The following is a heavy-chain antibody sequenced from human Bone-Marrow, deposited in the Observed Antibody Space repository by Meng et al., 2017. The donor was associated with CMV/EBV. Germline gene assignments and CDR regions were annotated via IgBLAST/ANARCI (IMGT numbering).Heavy chain of an antibody. Sequence: KPSGGGFSNVAFSCLHQAPVQGLGCVGGILPVFGTARYAEKFQGRVRITTDEVTSTAYLEVNSLKFEDTAAYYCARGPGILEWLFTGWGQGTLVTVSS. D-gene: IGHD3-3*01. V-gene: IGHV1-69*05. CDR1: GGGFSNVA. CDR2: ILPVFGTA. J-gene: IGHJ4*02. CDR3: ARGPGILEWLFTG.